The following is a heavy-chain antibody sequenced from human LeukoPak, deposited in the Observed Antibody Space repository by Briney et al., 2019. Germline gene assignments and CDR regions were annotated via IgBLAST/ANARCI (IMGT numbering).Heavy chain of an antibody. CDR3: ALLGYSSSWNNF. Sequence: PSETLSLTCTVSRGSINSHYWSWMRQPPGKGPEWIGYIYYSGTTSYNPSLKSRVTISADTSKNQFSLNLTSVITADTGVYCCALLGYSSSWNNFWGQGTLVTVSS. D-gene: IGHD2-2*01. CDR1: RGSINSHY. V-gene: IGHV4-59*11. J-gene: IGHJ4*02. CDR2: IYYSGTT.